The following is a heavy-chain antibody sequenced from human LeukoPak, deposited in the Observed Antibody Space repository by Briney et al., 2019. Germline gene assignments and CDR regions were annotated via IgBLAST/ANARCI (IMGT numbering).Heavy chain of an antibody. CDR2: INHSGST. J-gene: IGHJ4*02. Sequence: SETLSLTCIVSGGSISSSNYYWSWIRQSPGKGLEWIGEINHSGSTNSNPSLKSRVTVSVDTSKNQFSLKLSAVTAADTAVYYCARGWDYYDSSAYRYYFDSWGQGTLVSVSS. CDR3: ARGWDYYDSSAYRYYFDS. D-gene: IGHD3-22*01. CDR1: GGSISSSNYY. V-gene: IGHV4-39*07.